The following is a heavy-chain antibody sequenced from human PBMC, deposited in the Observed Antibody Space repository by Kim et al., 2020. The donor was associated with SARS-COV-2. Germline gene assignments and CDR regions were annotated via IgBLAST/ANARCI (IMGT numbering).Heavy chain of an antibody. CDR3: AKRDGYV. J-gene: IGHJ6*02. CDR2: ISGSGGST. V-gene: IGHV3-23*01. CDR1: GFTFSTYG. Sequence: GGSLRLSCAASGFTFSTYGMTWVRQAPGKGLEWVSAISGSGGSTYYADSVKGRFTISRDNSKSTLYLQMNSLTAEDTAIYYCAKRDGYVWGQGTTVTVSS.